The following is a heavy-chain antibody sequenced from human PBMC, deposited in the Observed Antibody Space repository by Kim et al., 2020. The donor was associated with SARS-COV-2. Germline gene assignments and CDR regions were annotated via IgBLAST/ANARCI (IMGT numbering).Heavy chain of an antibody. V-gene: IGHV3-21*01. J-gene: IGHJ4*02. CDR3: ARNRGDTAMDDFDY. D-gene: IGHD5-18*01. Sequence: GGSLRLSCAASGFTFSSYSMNWVRQAPGKGLEWVSSISSSSSYIYYADSVKGRFTISRDNAKNSLYLQMNSLRAEDTAVYYCARNRGDTAMDDFDYWGQGTLVTVSS. CDR1: GFTFSSYS. CDR2: ISSSSSYI.